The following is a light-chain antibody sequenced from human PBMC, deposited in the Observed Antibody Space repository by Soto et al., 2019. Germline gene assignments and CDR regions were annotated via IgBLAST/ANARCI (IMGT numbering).Light chain of an antibody. J-gene: IGLJ2*01. CDR1: SSNIGNNY. CDR2: DNN. CDR3: GTWDTSLSAEVV. V-gene: IGLV1-51*01. Sequence: QSVLTQPPSVSAAPGQTVTISCSGSSSNIGNNYVSWYQQLPGTAPKLLIYDNNKRPSGIPDRFSGSKSDTLATLDITGLQTGGEADYYCGTWDTSLSAEVVFGGGTKVTVL.